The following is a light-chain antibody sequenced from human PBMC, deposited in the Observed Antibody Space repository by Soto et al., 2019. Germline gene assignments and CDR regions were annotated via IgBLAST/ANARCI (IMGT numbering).Light chain of an antibody. CDR2: EVS. CDR3: SSYTSSSTRV. V-gene: IGLV2-14*03. J-gene: IGLJ1*01. CDR1: SSDVGAYDY. Sequence: QSVLTQPASVSGSPGQLITISCTGTSSDVGAYDYVSWYQQHPDKAPKLMIYEVSNRPSGVSNRFSGSKSVNTATLTISGLQAKDEADYYCSSYTSSSTRVFGTGTRSPS.